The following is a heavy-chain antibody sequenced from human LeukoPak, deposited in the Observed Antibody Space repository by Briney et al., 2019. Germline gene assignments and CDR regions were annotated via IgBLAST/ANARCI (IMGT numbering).Heavy chain of an antibody. D-gene: IGHD3-3*01. J-gene: IGHJ6*02. CDR2: ISSSSSYT. CDR1: GFTFSDYY. Sequence: GGSLRLSCAASGFTFSDYYMSWIRQAPGKGLEWVSYISSSSSYTDYADSVKGRFTISRDNAKNSLYLQMNSLRAEDTAVYYCARANFNSNYYDFWSGYPAYYYGMDVWGQGTTVTVSS. CDR3: ARANFNSNYYDFWSGYPAYYYGMDV. V-gene: IGHV3-11*06.